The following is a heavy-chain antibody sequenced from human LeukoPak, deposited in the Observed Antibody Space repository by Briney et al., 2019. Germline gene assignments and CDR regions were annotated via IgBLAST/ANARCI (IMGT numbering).Heavy chain of an antibody. CDR1: GFTFSSYE. V-gene: IGHV3-48*03. Sequence: AGGSLRLSCAASGFTFSSYEMNWVRQAPGKGLEWVSYISSSGSSIYYADSVKGRFTISKDNAKNSLYLQMNSLRAEDTAVYYCAREIVGANYYYYMDVWGKGTTVTISS. D-gene: IGHD1-26*01. CDR2: ISSSGSSI. CDR3: AREIVGANYYYYMDV. J-gene: IGHJ6*03.